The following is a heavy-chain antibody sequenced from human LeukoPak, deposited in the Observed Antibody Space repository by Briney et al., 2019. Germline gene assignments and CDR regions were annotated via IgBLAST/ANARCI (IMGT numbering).Heavy chain of an antibody. CDR1: GYTFTSYG. CDR2: ISAYNGNT. D-gene: IGHD6-13*01. CDR3: ARVNSSSSHRDFDY. V-gene: IGHV1-18*01. J-gene: IGHJ4*02. Sequence: ASVTVSCTASGYTFTSYGISWVRQAPGQGLEWMGWISAYNGNTYYAQKLQGRVTMTTDTSTSTAYMELRSLRSDDTAVYYCARVNSSSSHRDFDYWGQGTLVTVSS.